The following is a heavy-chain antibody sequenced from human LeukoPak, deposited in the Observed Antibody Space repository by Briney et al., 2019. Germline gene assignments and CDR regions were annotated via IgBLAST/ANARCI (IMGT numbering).Heavy chain of an antibody. J-gene: IGHJ4*02. CDR1: GFTFSSYA. V-gene: IGHV3-33*01. CDR3: ARGVDYYDSSGTIDY. D-gene: IGHD3-22*01. CDR2: VWYDGSKT. Sequence: GGSLRLSCAASGFTFSSYAMHWVRQAPGKGLEWVAVVWYDGSKTYSADSVKGRITISRDDSKNTLYLQMNSLRAEDTAVYYCARGVDYYDSSGTIDYWGQGTLATVSS.